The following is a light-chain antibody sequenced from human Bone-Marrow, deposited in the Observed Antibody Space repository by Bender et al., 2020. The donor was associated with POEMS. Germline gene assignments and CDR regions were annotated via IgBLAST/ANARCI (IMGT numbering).Light chain of an antibody. CDR1: SSDVGAYRS. CDR2: DVN. V-gene: IGLV2-14*03. CDR3: CAYAGSSLFVV. J-gene: IGLJ2*01. Sequence: QSALTQPPSASGSPGQSVTFSCTGTSSDVGAYRSVSWHQQHPGKVPKLIIYDVNHRPSGVSSRFSGSKSGNTASLTISGLQDEDEADYYCCAYAGSSLFVVFGGGTRLTVL.